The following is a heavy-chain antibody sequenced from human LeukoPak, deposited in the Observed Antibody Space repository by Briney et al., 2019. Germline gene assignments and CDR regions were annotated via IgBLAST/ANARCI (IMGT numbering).Heavy chain of an antibody. CDR1: GFTVSSNY. D-gene: IGHD3-10*01. CDR3: AGTYYYGSGSYYNGNFDY. J-gene: IGHJ4*02. Sequence: GGSLRLSCAASGFTVSSNYMSWGRQAPGRGLEWVSVIYSGGSTYYADSVKGRFTISRDNSKNTLYLQMNSLRAEDTAVYYCAGTYYYGSGSYYNGNFDYWGQGTLATVSS. CDR2: IYSGGST. V-gene: IGHV3-66*01.